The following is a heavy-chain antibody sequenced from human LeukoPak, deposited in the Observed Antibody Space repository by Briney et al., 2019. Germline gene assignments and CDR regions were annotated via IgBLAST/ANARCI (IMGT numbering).Heavy chain of an antibody. CDR1: GGSFSGYY. V-gene: IGHV4-34*01. Sequence: SETLSLTCAVYGGSFSGYYWSWIRQPPGKGLEWIGEINHSGSTNYNPSLKSRVTISVDTSKNQFSLKLSSVTAADTAVYYCARGYPYNYYDSSGYYRLAHFDYWGQGTQVTVSS. CDR2: INHSGST. J-gene: IGHJ4*02. CDR3: ARGYPYNYYDSSGYYRLAHFDY. D-gene: IGHD3-22*01.